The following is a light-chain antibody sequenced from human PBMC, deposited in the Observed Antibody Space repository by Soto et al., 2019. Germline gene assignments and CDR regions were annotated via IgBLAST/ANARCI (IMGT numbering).Light chain of an antibody. Sequence: EIVLTQSPVTLSLSPGERATLSCRASQSVTTFLAWYQQKPGQAPRLLIYDASKRAPGIPARFSGSGSGTDCTLTISSLEPEDFAVYYCQQRTNWPLTFGGGTKVEIK. J-gene: IGKJ4*01. CDR3: QQRTNWPLT. CDR2: DAS. V-gene: IGKV3-11*01. CDR1: QSVTTF.